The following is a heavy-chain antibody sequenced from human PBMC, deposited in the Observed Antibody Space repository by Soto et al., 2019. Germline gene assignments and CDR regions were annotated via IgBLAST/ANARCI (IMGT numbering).Heavy chain of an antibody. J-gene: IGHJ6*02. V-gene: IGHV3-23*01. CDR3: AKGAVAGRYYYGMDV. Sequence: PGGSLRLSCAASGFPFSSYAMSWVRQAPGKGLEWVSAISGSGGSTYYADSVKGRFTISRDNSKNTLYLQMNSLRAEDTAVYYCAKGAVAGRYYYGMDVWGQGTTVTVSS. CDR1: GFPFSSYA. CDR2: ISGSGGST. D-gene: IGHD6-19*01.